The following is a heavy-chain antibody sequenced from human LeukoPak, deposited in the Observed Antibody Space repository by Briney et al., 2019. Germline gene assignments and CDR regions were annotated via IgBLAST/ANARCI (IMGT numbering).Heavy chain of an antibody. CDR3: VRQGNSGTYSSRPHAFDI. Sequence: PSETLSLTCIVSGGSISSSSYYWGWIRQPPGKGLEWIGSIYYSGSTYYNPSLKSRVTISVDTSKNQFSLKLSSVTAADTAVYYCVRQGNSGTYSSRPHAFDIWGQGTMVSVSS. CDR2: IYYSGST. CDR1: GGSISSSSYY. V-gene: IGHV4-39*01. D-gene: IGHD1-26*01. J-gene: IGHJ3*02.